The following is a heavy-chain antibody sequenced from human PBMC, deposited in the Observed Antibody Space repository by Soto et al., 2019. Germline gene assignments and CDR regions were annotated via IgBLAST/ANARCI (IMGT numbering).Heavy chain of an antibody. Sequence: LXLPCATSVVTFSSYAMSWVRQAPVKGLEWVSAISGSGGSTYYADSVKGRFTISRDNSKNTLYLQMNSLRAEDTAVYYCAKPVLPDNCIPPRNWFDPWGQGTLVTVSS. CDR3: AKPVLPDNCIPPRNWFDP. J-gene: IGHJ5*02. D-gene: IGHD1-20*01. V-gene: IGHV3-23*01. CDR1: VVTFSSYA. CDR2: ISGSGGST.